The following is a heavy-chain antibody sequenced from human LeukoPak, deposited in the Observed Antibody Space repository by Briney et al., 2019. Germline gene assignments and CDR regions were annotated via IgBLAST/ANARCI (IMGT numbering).Heavy chain of an antibody. D-gene: IGHD3-10*01. CDR3: ARDRTYGSSDY. Sequence: GGSLRLSCAASGFTFSDYYMSWIRQAPGKGLEWVSYISSSGSTIYYADSVKGRFTISRDNAKDSLYLQMNSLRAEDTAVYYCARDRTYGSSDYWGQGTLVTVSS. CDR2: ISSSGSTI. V-gene: IGHV3-11*04. J-gene: IGHJ4*02. CDR1: GFTFSDYY.